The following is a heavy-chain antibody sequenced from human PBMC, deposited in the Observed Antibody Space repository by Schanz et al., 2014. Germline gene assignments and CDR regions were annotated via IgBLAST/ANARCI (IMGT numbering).Heavy chain of an antibody. Sequence: QVQLQESGPRLVEPSQTLSLTCTVSGDSITHFYWSWIRQSPGKGLEWIGSIYYSGTTNYSPSLNSRVTISLDMSKKSFSLNLSSVTTADAAVYYCARDPWVGEKDAFDFWGQGTMVIVSS. CDR3: ARDPWVGEKDAFDF. J-gene: IGHJ3*01. V-gene: IGHV4-59*01. D-gene: IGHD3-10*01. CDR1: GDSITHFY. CDR2: IYYSGTT.